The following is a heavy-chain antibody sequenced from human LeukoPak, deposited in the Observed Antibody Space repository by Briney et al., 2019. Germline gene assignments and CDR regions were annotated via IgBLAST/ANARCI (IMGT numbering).Heavy chain of an antibody. D-gene: IGHD1-26*01. J-gene: IGHJ4*02. V-gene: IGHV3-7*05. CDR1: GFTFSSYA. CDR2: IKQDGSEK. CDR3: ARPLTPSVGPTANGY. Sequence: GRSLRLSCAASGFTFSSYAMHWVRQAPGKGLEWVANIKQDGSEKYYVDSVKGRFTISRDNAKTSLYLQMNSLRAEDTAVYYCARPLTPSVGPTANGYWRQGTLVTVSS.